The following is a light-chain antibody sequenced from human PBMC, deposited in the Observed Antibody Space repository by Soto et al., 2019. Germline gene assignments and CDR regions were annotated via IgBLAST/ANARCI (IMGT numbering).Light chain of an antibody. J-gene: IGLJ3*02. CDR2: EVT. CDR1: SSDVGGYNY. V-gene: IGLV2-14*01. CDR3: SSFTSTNTWV. Sequence: QSALTQPASVSGSPGQSITISCAGTSSDVGGYNYVSWYQQYPGKVPKLIIYEVTNRPSGVSNRFSGSKSGNTASLTISGLQAEDEADYYCSSFTSTNTWVFGGGTQLTVL.